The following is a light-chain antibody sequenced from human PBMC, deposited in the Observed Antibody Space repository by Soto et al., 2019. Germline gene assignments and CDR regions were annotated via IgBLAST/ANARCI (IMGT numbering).Light chain of an antibody. V-gene: IGKV3-15*01. J-gene: IGKJ5*01. CDR1: QTVGKN. CDR3: QQYTNWPIT. CDR2: GIS. Sequence: EVVMTQSPATLSVSPGERATLSCRASQTVGKNYLAWYQQKPGQAPRLLIYGISARATGIPARFSGSGSGTEFTLTINSLQSEYFAVYYCQQYTNWPITFGQGTRLEIK.